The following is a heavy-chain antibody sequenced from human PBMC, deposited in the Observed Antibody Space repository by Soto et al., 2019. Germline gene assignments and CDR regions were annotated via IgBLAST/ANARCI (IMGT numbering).Heavy chain of an antibody. D-gene: IGHD4-17*01. Sequence: QVHLQQWGAGLLTSSETLSLTCAVYGGSFTGLYWSWIRQSPGKGLEWIGEINHIGSTNYNPSLKRRDTTSVDTSKNPFSLKLTSATAADTAVYYCATSPTTVCLRVGYSFDYWGKGTLVTVSS. J-gene: IGHJ4*02. V-gene: IGHV4-34*01. CDR3: ATSPTTVCLRVGYSFDY. CDR2: INHIGST. CDR1: GGSFTGLY.